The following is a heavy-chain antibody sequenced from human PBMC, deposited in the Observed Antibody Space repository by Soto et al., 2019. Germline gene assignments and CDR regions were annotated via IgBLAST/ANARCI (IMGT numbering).Heavy chain of an antibody. V-gene: IGHV3-7*03. J-gene: IGHJ6*01. CDR2: IKQDGSEK. Sequence: PGGSVRLSCAASGFTFSSYWMSWVRQAPGKGLEWVANIKQDGSEKYYVDSVKGRFTISRDNAKNSLYLQMNSLRAEDTAVYYCARWGYTVTTGEHYYYYYGTDVPGQATMVTVSS. CDR3: ARWGYTVTTGEHYYYYYGTDV. CDR1: GFTFSSYW. D-gene: IGHD4-17*01.